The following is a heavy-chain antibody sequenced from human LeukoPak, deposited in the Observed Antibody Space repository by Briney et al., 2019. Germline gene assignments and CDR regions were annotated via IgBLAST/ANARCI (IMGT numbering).Heavy chain of an antibody. CDR2: IWYDGSNK. D-gene: IGHD6-19*01. CDR1: GFTFSSYG. J-gene: IGHJ4*02. CDR3: ARDHSSGWYSDYFDY. V-gene: IGHV3-33*01. Sequence: RSLRLSSAASGFTFSSYGMHWVRQAPGKGLEWVAVIWYDGSNKYYADSVKGRFTISRDNSKNTLYLQMNSLRAEDTAVYYCARDHSSGWYSDYFDYWGQGTLVTVSS.